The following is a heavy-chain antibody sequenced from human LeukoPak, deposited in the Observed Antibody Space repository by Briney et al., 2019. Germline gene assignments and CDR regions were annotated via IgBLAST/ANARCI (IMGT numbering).Heavy chain of an antibody. V-gene: IGHV3-7*01. Sequence: GGSLRLSCAASGFTFSSYWMTWVRQAPGKGLEWVANIKQDGSEKYYVDSVKGRFTISRDNAKNSLYLQMNSLRAEDTAVYYCARGHVTVSAHDDAFDIWGQGTMVTVSS. CDR2: IKQDGSEK. CDR3: ARGHVTVSAHDDAFDI. D-gene: IGHD5/OR15-5a*01. CDR1: GFTFSSYW. J-gene: IGHJ3*02.